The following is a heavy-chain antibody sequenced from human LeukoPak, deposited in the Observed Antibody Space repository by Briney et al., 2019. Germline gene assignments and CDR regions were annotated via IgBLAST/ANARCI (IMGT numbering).Heavy chain of an antibody. J-gene: IGHJ4*02. V-gene: IGHV4-59*08. D-gene: IGHD2-15*01. CDR1: GGSLSDYY. Sequence: PSETLSLTCAVYGGSLSDYYWSWIRQPPGKGLEWIGYVYYSGRTNYNPSLKSRVTISVDTSKNQFSLKLSSVTAADTAVYCCARHESIIVVVAARGFDYWGQGTLVTVSS. CDR3: ARHESIIVVVAARGFDY. CDR2: VYYSGRT.